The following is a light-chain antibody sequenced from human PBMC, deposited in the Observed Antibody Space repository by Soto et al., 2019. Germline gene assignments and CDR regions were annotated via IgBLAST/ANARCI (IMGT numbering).Light chain of an antibody. J-gene: IGKJ5*01. CDR3: QHYHTLPPELT. V-gene: IGKV1-33*01. CDR2: DAS. CDR1: EDINNY. Sequence: DIQMTQSPSSLSASVGDRVTITCQASEDINNYLNWYQQKPGKAPKLLIYDASDLETGVPSRFSGSVSGSDFTFTISNLQPEDVAPYFCQHYHTLPPELTFGQGTRLEI.